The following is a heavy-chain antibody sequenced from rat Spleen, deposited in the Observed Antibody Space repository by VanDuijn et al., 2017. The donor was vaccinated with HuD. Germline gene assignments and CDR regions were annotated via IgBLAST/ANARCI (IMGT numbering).Heavy chain of an antibody. Sequence: EVQLVESGGGLVQPGRSMKLSCAASGFSFSTFSMAWIRQAPGKGLEWVASITNTGGSTYYPDSVKGRFTISRDKTKSTLYLQLDSLGSEDTATYSCARRNWPYYVDYWGQGVMVTGSA. CDR2: ITNTGGST. D-gene: IGHD5-1*01. V-gene: IGHV5-25*01. CDR1: GFSFSTFS. CDR3: ARRNWPYYVDY. J-gene: IGHJ2*01.